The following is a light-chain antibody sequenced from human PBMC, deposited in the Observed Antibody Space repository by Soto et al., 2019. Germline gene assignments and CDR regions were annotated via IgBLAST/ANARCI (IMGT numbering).Light chain of an antibody. V-gene: IGKV2-28*01. J-gene: IGKJ4*01. CDR1: QSLLHTNGYNH. CDR3: MQALHTPLT. Sequence: DIVVTQSPLSLSVNPGESASISCRSSQSLLHTNGYNHLDWYLQKPGQSPQLLICLGSIRASGVPDRISGSGSGTDLTLKIRRVEAEDVGTYYCMQALHTPLTFGGGTKVEIK. CDR2: LGS.